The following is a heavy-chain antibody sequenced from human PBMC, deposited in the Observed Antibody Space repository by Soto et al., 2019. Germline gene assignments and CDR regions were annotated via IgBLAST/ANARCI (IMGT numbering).Heavy chain of an antibody. Sequence: GGSLRHSCAASGLTFISYGMHGVRQAPGKGLEWVAVIWFDGSKEFYAASVEGRFTISRDNSKNMVYLEMNSPRDVDTAVYYCARAVPAAKGWFDSWGQGTLVTVSS. V-gene: IGHV3-33*01. D-gene: IGHD2-2*01. CDR2: IWFDGSKE. CDR1: GLTFISYG. CDR3: ARAVPAAKGWFDS. J-gene: IGHJ5*01.